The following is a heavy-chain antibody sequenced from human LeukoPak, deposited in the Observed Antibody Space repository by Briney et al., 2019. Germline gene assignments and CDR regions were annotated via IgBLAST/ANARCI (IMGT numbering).Heavy chain of an antibody. CDR1: GFIFSTYW. D-gene: IGHD3-22*01. Sequence: GGSLRLSCAASGFIFSTYWMNWVRQAPGRGLEWVSTISDSGTSTYYADSVRGRFTVSRDNSKDTLYLQMNSLRAEDTAVYYCAKSYDRTGYVYYFDYWGQGSLVTVSS. CDR3: AKSYDRTGYVYYFDY. CDR2: ISDSGTST. J-gene: IGHJ4*02. V-gene: IGHV3-23*01.